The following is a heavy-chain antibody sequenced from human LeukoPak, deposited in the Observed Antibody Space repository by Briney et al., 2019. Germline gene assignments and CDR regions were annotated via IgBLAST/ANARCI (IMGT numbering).Heavy chain of an antibody. D-gene: IGHD2-2*02. Sequence: GGSLRLSCAASGFTFSTYTLNWVRQAPGKGLEWVSTISFDGYDTYYADSVKGRFTMSRDNSKNILYLQMNSLRVDDTAVYFCARKGSAISPLDFWGQGTLVTVSP. CDR1: GFTFSTYT. CDR2: ISFDGYDT. CDR3: ARKGSAISPLDF. J-gene: IGHJ4*02. V-gene: IGHV3-23*01.